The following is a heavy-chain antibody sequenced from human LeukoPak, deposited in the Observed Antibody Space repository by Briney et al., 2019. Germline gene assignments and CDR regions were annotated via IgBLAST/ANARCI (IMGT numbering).Heavy chain of an antibody. CDR2: INSDGSSP. J-gene: IGHJ6*03. V-gene: IGHV3-74*01. Sequence: GGSLRLSCAASGFTFSSYWMHWVRQAPGKGLVWVSRINSDGSSPSYADSVKGRFTISRANAKNTLYLQMNSLRAEDTAVYYCAREPAIAARLYYYYYYMDVWGKGTTVTVSS. D-gene: IGHD6-6*01. CDR1: GFTFSSYW. CDR3: AREPAIAARLYYYYYYMDV.